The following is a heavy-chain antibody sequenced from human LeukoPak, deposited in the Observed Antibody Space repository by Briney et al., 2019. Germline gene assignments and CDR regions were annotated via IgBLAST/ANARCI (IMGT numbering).Heavy chain of an antibody. CDR2: ISGSGGNT. J-gene: IGHJ4*02. CDR3: AKWGCSGGSCYPFDY. Sequence: PGGSLRLSCAASGFTFSSYGMSWVRQAPGKGLEWGSAISGSGGNTNYADSVKGRFTISRDNSKNTLYLQMNSLRAEDTAIYYCAKWGCSGGSCYPFDYWGQGTLVTVSS. CDR1: GFTFSSYG. V-gene: IGHV3-23*01. D-gene: IGHD2-15*01.